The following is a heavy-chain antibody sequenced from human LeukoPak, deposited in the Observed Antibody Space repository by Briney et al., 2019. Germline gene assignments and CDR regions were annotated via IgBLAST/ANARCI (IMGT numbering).Heavy chain of an antibody. Sequence: SETLSLTCAVYGGSFSGYYWSWIRQPPGKGLEWIGEINHSGSTNYNPSLKSRVTISADTSKNQFSLKLSSVTAADTAVYYCARGSIAVAGRIDYWGQGTLVTVSS. D-gene: IGHD6-19*01. CDR1: GGSFSGYY. CDR3: ARGSIAVAGRIDY. V-gene: IGHV4-34*01. CDR2: INHSGST. J-gene: IGHJ4*02.